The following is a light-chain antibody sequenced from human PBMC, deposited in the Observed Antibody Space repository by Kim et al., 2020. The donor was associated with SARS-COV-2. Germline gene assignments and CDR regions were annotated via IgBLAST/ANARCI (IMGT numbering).Light chain of an antibody. CDR2: DAS. CDR1: HDISHY. J-gene: IGKJ2*01. Sequence: DVQMTQSPSSLSASVGDRVTITCQASHDISHYVNWYQQKPGKAPKLLIYDASILDTGVTSRFSGSGSGTDFSFTISSLQPEDVATYHGKHYRTLPYTFGQGTKLEIK. V-gene: IGKV1-33*01. CDR3: KHYRTLPYT.